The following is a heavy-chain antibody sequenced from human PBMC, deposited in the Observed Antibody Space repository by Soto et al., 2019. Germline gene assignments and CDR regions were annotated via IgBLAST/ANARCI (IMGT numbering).Heavy chain of an antibody. D-gene: IGHD2-15*01. CDR1: GFIFSDHY. Sequence: EVQLVESGGGLVQPGGSLRLSCAASGFIFSDHYMDWVRQAPGKGLDWVGRIRNKANSYTTEYAASVKGRFTISRDDSKNSLYLQMNSLKTGDTAVYYCVRWHCRGGSCYSRAFDIWGQGTMVTVSS. V-gene: IGHV3-72*01. J-gene: IGHJ3*02. CDR2: IRNKANSYTT. CDR3: VRWHCRGGSCYSRAFDI.